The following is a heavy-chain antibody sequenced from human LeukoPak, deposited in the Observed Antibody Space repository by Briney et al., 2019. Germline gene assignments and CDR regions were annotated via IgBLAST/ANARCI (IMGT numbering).Heavy chain of an antibody. D-gene: IGHD5-12*01. CDR3: ARRRYRVVATMRFDP. CDR1: GYTFTSYD. J-gene: IGHJ5*02. Sequence: ASVKVSCKASGYTFTSYDINWVRQAAGQGLEWMGWMNPNSGNTGYAQKFQGRVTMTRNTSISTAYMELSSLRSEDTAVYYCARRRYRVVATMRFDPWGQGTLVTVSS. CDR2: MNPNSGNT. V-gene: IGHV1-8*01.